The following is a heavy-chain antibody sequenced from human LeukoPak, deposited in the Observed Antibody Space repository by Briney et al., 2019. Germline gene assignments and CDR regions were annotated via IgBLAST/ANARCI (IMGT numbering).Heavy chain of an antibody. Sequence: GGSPRLSCAASGFSLSGYAMSWVRQAPGKGLEWVSSISGSGSHTYHADSVKGRFTISRDNSKNTLYLQMNSLRAEDTAVYYCAKDISGYYRPFDYWGQGTLVTVSS. CDR2: ISGSGSHT. J-gene: IGHJ4*02. D-gene: IGHD3-22*01. CDR3: AKDISGYYRPFDY. CDR1: GFSLSGYA. V-gene: IGHV3-23*01.